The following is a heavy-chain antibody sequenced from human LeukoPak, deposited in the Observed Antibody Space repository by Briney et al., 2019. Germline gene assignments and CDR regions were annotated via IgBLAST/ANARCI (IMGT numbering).Heavy chain of an antibody. J-gene: IGHJ4*02. CDR2: IYYSGST. D-gene: IGHD1-26*01. CDR1: GGSISSSSYY. V-gene: IGHV4-39*07. CDR3: ARDGWELLPFSWFDY. Sequence: PSETLSLTCTVSGGSISSSSYYWGWIRQPPGKGLEWIGSIYYSGSTYYNPSLKSRVTISVDTSKNQFSLKLSSVTAADTAVYYCARDGWELLPFSWFDYWGQGTLVTVSS.